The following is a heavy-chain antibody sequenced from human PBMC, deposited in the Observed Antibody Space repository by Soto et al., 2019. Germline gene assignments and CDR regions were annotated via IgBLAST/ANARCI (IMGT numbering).Heavy chain of an antibody. CDR3: ARASGGNCFDY. Sequence: QVQLQESGPGLVKPSETLSLTCTVSGGSISSYYWSWIRQPPGKGLEWIGYIYYSGSTNYNPSLKSRVTTTVDTSKQQCSLKLCSVTAADRAVYYCARASGGNCFDYWGKGALVTASS. CDR1: GGSISSYY. D-gene: IGHD2-15*01. V-gene: IGHV4-59*01. CDR2: IYYSGST. J-gene: IGHJ4*02.